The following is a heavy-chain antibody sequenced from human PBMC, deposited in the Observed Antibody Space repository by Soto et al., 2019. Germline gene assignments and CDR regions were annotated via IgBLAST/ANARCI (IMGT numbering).Heavy chain of an antibody. CDR1: AFPLCSYG. CDR3: ARAGWVWFGEPQPTNYYYGMDV. D-gene: IGHD3-10*01. J-gene: IGHJ6*02. CDR2: IWYDGSNK. V-gene: IGHV3-33*01. Sequence: PWGSMRLACSVSAFPLCSYGVYGVRRAPGTGLAWVAVIWYDGSNKYYEDSVQGRFTISRDNSKNTLYLQMNSLRAEDTAVYYCARAGWVWFGEPQPTNYYYGMDVWGQGTTVTGPS.